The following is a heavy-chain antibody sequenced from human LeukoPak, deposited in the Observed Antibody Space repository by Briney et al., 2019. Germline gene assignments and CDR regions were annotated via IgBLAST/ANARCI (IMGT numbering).Heavy chain of an antibody. CDR3: ARDKIGSSWTTDFDY. D-gene: IGHD6-13*01. V-gene: IGHV3-20*04. CDR2: INWNGGNT. Sequence: GGSLRLSCAASGFTFDDYGMSWVRQAPGKGLEWVSCINWNGGNTGYADSVKGRFTISRDNAKNSLYLQMNSLRAEDTDLYSCARDKIGSSWTTDFDYWGQGTLVTVSS. CDR1: GFTFDDYG. J-gene: IGHJ4*02.